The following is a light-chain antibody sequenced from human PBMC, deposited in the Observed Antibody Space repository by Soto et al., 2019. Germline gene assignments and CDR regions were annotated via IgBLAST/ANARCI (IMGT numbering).Light chain of an antibody. CDR1: QSINSW. J-gene: IGKJ1*01. CDR3: HQYDSFTWT. CDR2: KAS. V-gene: IGKV1-5*03. Sequence: DIQMTQSPSTLSASVGDRVTITCRASQSINSWLAWYQQKPGKAPKLLIYKASTLESGVPSRFSGGESGTEFTLTISGLQPDDFATYYCHQYDSFTWTFGQGTKVDIK.